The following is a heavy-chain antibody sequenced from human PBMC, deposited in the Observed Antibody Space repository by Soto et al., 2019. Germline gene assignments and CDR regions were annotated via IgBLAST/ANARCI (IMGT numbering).Heavy chain of an antibody. D-gene: IGHD3-22*01. CDR1: GLTLSTSS. CDR2: IRRHTSVT. J-gene: IGHJ5*02. CDR3: GKVAGRCYYTVDR. Sequence: EVQLVESGGMLVQPGGSLRLSCAASGLTLSTSSMNWVRQVPGKGLEWISYIRRHTSVTAYADSVKGRFTISRGSAKNSLYLQMDSLRVEDTAVYYCGKVAGRCYYTVDRWGQGTVVTVSP. V-gene: IGHV3-48*01.